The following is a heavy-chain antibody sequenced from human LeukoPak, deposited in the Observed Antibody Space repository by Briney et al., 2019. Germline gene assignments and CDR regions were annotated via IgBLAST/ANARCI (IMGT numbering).Heavy chain of an antibody. CDR1: GDSVSSNSAA. V-gene: IGHV6-1*01. CDR3: ARDTGEEDSSSVWEFDP. D-gene: IGHD6-6*01. CDR2: TYYRSKWCN. Sequence: SQTLSLTCAISGDSVSSNSAAWNWIRQSPSRGLEWLGRTYYRSKWCNDYAVSVKSRITINPDTSKNQFSLQLNSVTPEGTAVYYCARDTGEEDSSSVWEFDPWGQGTLVTVSS. J-gene: IGHJ5*02.